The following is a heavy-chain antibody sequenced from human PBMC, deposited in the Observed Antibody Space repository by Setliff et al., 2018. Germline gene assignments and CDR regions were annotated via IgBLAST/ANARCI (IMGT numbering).Heavy chain of an antibody. CDR1: GGSISSGYY. Sequence: LSLTCTVSGGSISSGYYWGWIRQPPGKGLEWIGSIYHSGSTYYNPSLKSRVTISVDTSKKQFSLKLSSVTAADTAVYYCARRHCSGGSCYSLNYFDYWGQGTLVTVSS. J-gene: IGHJ4*02. CDR2: IYHSGST. D-gene: IGHD2-15*01. CDR3: ARRHCSGGSCYSLNYFDY. V-gene: IGHV4-38-2*02.